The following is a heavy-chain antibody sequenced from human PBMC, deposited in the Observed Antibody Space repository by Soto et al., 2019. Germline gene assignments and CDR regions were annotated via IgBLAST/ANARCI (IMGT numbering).Heavy chain of an antibody. CDR1: GFTFSNAC. CDR2: IKSKTDGETT. J-gene: IGHJ4*02. CDR3: TTEPHRPRVDY. Sequence: PGGSLRLSCAASGFTFSNACMSWVRQAPGKGLEWVGRIKSKTDGETTDYAAPVKGRVTISRDDSKNTLYLQMNSLKTEDTAVYYCTTEPHRPRVDYWGQGTLVTVS. V-gene: IGHV3-15*01.